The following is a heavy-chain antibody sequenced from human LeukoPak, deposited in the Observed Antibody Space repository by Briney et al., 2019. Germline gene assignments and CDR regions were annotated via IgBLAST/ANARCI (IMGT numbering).Heavy chain of an antibody. Sequence: GGSLRLSCAASGFIFSSYWMTWVRQAPGKGLEWVANIKQDGSEKYYVDSVKGRFTISRDNAKNSLYLQMDSLRAEDTAVYYCARGGGLDIWGQGTMVTVSS. CDR3: ARGGGLDI. CDR1: GFIFSSYW. J-gene: IGHJ3*02. CDR2: IKQDGSEK. V-gene: IGHV3-7*05.